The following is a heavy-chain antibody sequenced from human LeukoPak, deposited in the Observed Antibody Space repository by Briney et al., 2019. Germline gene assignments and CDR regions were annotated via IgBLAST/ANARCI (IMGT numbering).Heavy chain of an antibody. Sequence: SVKVSCKASGGTFSNYAITWVRQAPGQGLEWMGGIIPIFGTTTYAQKFQGRVTITADKSTSTAYMELSSLRSEDTAVYYCARGAQGYSLSNGPDYWGQGTLVTVPS. CDR2: IIPIFGTT. D-gene: IGHD5-18*01. J-gene: IGHJ4*02. CDR1: GGTFSNYA. V-gene: IGHV1-69*06. CDR3: ARGAQGYSLSNGPDY.